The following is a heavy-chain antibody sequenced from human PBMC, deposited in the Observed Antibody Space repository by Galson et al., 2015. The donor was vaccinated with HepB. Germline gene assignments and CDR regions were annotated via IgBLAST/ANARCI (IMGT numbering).Heavy chain of an antibody. CDR1: GHTFISFG. Sequence: SVKVSCKASGHTFISFGISWVRQAPGQGLEWMGWISPYNGNTNYAQKLQGRVTMTTDTSTSTAYMELRSLRSDDTAVYYCARGRDTIVVDYWGQGTLVTVSS. D-gene: IGHD5-24*01. CDR3: ARGRDTIVVDY. CDR2: ISPYNGNT. V-gene: IGHV1-18*01. J-gene: IGHJ4*02.